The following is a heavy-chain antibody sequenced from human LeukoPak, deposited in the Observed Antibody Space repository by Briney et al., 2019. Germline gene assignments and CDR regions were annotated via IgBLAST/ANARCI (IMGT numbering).Heavy chain of an antibody. J-gene: IGHJ6*03. CDR2: FSTSESGST. V-gene: IGHV4-61*02. CDR3: ARSRYSNFEYYYYMDV. CDR1: GGSIRSGSYY. D-gene: IGHD4-11*01. Sequence: SETLSLTCTVSGGSIRSGSYYWSWIRQPAGKGLKWIGRFSTSESGSTDYNPSLKSRVTISVDTSKNQFSLTLSSVTAADTAVYYCARSRYSNFEYYYYMDVWGKGTTVTVSS.